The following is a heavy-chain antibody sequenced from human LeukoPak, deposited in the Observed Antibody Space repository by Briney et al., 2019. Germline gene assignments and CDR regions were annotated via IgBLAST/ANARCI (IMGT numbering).Heavy chain of an antibody. D-gene: IGHD1-26*01. V-gene: IGHV3-23*01. Sequence: PGGSLRLSCAASGFTFSSYAMSWVRQAPGKGLEWVSAISGSGGSTYYADSVKGRFTISRDNSKNTLYLQMNSLRAEDTAVYYYARDQYSGSYLGNFQHWGQGTLVTVSS. CDR1: GFTFSSYA. CDR3: ARDQYSGSYLGNFQH. J-gene: IGHJ1*01. CDR2: ISGSGGST.